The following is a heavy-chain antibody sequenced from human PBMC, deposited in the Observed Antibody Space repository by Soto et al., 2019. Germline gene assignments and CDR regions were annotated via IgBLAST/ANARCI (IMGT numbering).Heavy chain of an antibody. CDR2: IYYSGST. CDR3: AREVRLGESGGFDY. CDR1: GGSISSGGYY. V-gene: IGHV4-31*02. Sequence: NPSETRSLTCTVSGGSISSGGYYWSWIRQHPGKGLEWIGYIYYSGSTYYNPSLKSRVTISVDTSKNQFSLKLSSVTAADTAVYYCAREVRLGESGGFDYWGQGTLVTVSS. J-gene: IGHJ4*02. D-gene: IGHD3-10*01.